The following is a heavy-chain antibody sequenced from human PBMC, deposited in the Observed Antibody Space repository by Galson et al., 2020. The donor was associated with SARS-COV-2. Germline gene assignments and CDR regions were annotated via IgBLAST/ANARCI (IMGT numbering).Heavy chain of an antibody. J-gene: IGHJ4*02. V-gene: IGHV4-39*07. Sequence: SQTLSLTCTVSGGSISTNNCFWGWIRQPPGKGLEWIGSIYYGGTTYYNPSLKSRLTISMDTSKNQFSLNLSSVTAADTAVYYCSRYQGYGSSGSIVDSFDHWGQGTLVTVSS. CDR2: IYYGGTT. CDR3: SRYQGYGSSGSIVDSFDH. CDR1: GGSISTNNCF. D-gene: IGHD5-12*01.